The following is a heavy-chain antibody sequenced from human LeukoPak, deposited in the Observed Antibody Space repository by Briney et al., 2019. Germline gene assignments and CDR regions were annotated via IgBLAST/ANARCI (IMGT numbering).Heavy chain of an antibody. J-gene: IGHJ4*02. CDR2: IYYGGST. D-gene: IGHD6-19*01. V-gene: IGHV4-39*01. CDR1: GGSISSSSYY. Sequence: SETLSLTCTVSGGSISSSSYYWGWIRQPPGKGLEWIGSIYYGGSTYYNPSLKSRVTISVDTSKNQFSLKLSSVTAADTAVYYCARRDSSGTLDYWGQGTLVTVSS. CDR3: ARRDSSGTLDY.